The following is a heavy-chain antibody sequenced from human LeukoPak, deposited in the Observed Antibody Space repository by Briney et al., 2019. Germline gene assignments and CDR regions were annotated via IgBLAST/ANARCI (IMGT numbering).Heavy chain of an antibody. CDR3: ARPHYDYVWGSYTQYYMDV. CDR1: GGSISSSSYY. V-gene: IGHV4-39*01. D-gene: IGHD3-16*01. CDR2: IYYSGST. J-gene: IGHJ6*03. Sequence: PSETLSLTCSVSGGSISSSSYYWGWIRQPPGKGLEWIGSIYYSGSTYYNPSLKSRVIISVDTSKNQFSLKLSSVTAADTAAYYCARPHYDYVWGSYTQYYMDVWGKGTTVTISS.